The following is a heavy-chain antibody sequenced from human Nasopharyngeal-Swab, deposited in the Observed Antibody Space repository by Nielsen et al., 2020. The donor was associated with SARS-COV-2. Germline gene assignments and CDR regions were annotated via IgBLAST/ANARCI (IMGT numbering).Heavy chain of an antibody. D-gene: IGHD6-13*01. Sequence: GESLKISCAASGFTFSSYAMSWVRQAPGKGLEWASAISGSGGSTYYADSVKGRFTISRDNSKNTLYLQMNSLRAEDTAVYYCAKEVAAAIGEYYFDYWGQGTLVTVSS. J-gene: IGHJ4*02. V-gene: IGHV3-23*01. CDR3: AKEVAAAIGEYYFDY. CDR2: ISGSGGST. CDR1: GFTFSSYA.